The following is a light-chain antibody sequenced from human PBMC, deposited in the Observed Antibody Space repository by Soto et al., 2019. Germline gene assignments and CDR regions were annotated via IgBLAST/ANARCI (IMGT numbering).Light chain of an antibody. V-gene: IGKV3-20*01. Sequence: EIVLTQSPGTLSLSPGERATLSCRASRSVSSSCLAWYQQKPGQAPRLLIYGASFRATGIPDRFSGSASGTDFTLTISRLEPEDFAVYYCQQYSSSPPVYTFGQGTKLEI. J-gene: IGKJ2*01. CDR2: GAS. CDR3: QQYSSSPPVYT. CDR1: RSVSSSC.